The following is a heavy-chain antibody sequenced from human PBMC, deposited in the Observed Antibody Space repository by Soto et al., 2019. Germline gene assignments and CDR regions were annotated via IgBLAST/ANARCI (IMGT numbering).Heavy chain of an antibody. CDR1: GGSFSGYY. CDR2: INHSGST. V-gene: IGHV4-34*01. Sequence: SETLSLTCAVYGGSFSGYYWSWIRQPPGKGLEWIGEINHSGSTNYNPSLKSRVTISVDTSKNQFSLKLSSVTAADTAVYYCARDRHRISSSSKGMDVWGQGTTVTVSS. D-gene: IGHD6-6*01. CDR3: ARDRHRISSSSKGMDV. J-gene: IGHJ6*02.